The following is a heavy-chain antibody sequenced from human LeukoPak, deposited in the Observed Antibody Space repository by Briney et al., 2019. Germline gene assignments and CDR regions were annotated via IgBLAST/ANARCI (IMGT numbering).Heavy chain of an antibody. V-gene: IGHV4-59*01. Sequence: SETLSLTCTVSGGSISSYYWSWIRQPPGKGLEWIGYIYYRGSTNYNPSLKSRVTISVDTSRNQFSLKLSSVTAADTAVYYCARGSIAARPDGLFDYWGQGTLVTVSS. CDR1: GGSISSYY. J-gene: IGHJ4*02. CDR2: IYYRGST. D-gene: IGHD6-6*01. CDR3: ARGSIAARPDGLFDY.